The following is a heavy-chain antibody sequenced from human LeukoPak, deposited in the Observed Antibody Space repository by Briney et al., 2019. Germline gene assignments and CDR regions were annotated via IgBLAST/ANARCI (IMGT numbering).Heavy chain of an antibody. Sequence: KPSETLSLTCTVSGGSIRSSSYYWGWIRQPPGKGLEWIGSIYFTGNTYYNPSLKTRVTISIDTSKNQFSLNLSSVTATDTAVYYCARLSGYSYGLVDYWGQGTLVTVSS. V-gene: IGHV4-39*01. CDR3: ARLSGYSYGLVDY. CDR2: IYFTGNT. D-gene: IGHD5-18*01. CDR1: GGSIRSSSYY. J-gene: IGHJ4*02.